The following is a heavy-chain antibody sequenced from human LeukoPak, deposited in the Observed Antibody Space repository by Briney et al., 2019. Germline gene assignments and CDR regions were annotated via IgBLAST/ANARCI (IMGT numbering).Heavy chain of an antibody. CDR1: GFTFSSYA. J-gene: IGHJ4*02. Sequence: GGSLRLSCAASGFTFSSYAMSWVRQAPGKGLEWVSAISGSGGSTYYADSVKGRFTISRDNSENTLYLQMNSLRAEDTAVYYCAKSAQYYYGSGSLAKNFDYWGQGTLVTVSS. CDR3: AKSAQYYYGSGSLAKNFDY. D-gene: IGHD3-10*01. V-gene: IGHV3-23*01. CDR2: ISGSGGST.